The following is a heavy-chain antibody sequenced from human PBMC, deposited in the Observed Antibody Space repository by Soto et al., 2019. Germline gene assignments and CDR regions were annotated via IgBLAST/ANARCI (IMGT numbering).Heavy chain of an antibody. V-gene: IGHV3-30-3*01. D-gene: IGHD2-8*01. CDR2: TSYDGSNK. CDR3: AGVYYGGNSVNNY. J-gene: IGHJ4*02. CDR1: GFTFSSFA. Sequence: PGESLKISCAGSGFTFSSFAMSWVRQAPGKGLEWVAATSYDGSNKYYADSVKGRFIISRDNSKNMLDLLLNTLRAEDTAVYYCAGVYYGGNSVNNYWGQGTPVTVSS.